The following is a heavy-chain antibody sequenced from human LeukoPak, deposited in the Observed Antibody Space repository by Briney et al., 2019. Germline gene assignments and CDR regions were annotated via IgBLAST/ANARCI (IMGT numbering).Heavy chain of an antibody. V-gene: IGHV3-23*01. CDR1: GFTFSSYA. CDR2: ISSGDRT. D-gene: IGHD3-9*01. J-gene: IGHJ4*02. CDR3: AKDATASPYFHWFDN. Sequence: GGSLRLSCAASGFTFSSYAMNWVRQAPGKGLEWVSGISSGDRTFHAESVKGRFTISRDKSKDTLYLQMNSLRAEDTAVYYCAKDATASPYFHWFDNWGQGTQVIVSS.